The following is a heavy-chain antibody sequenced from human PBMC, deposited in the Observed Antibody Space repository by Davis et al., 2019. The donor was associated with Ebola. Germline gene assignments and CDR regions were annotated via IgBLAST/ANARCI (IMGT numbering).Heavy chain of an antibody. D-gene: IGHD1-26*01. CDR3: ARQGAPYSAPAN. CDR2: IYYSGST. J-gene: IGHJ4*02. CDR1: GGSISSYY. V-gene: IGHV4-59*08. Sequence: MPSETLSLTCTVSGGSISSYYWSWIRQPPGKGLEWIGYIYYSGSTYYNPSLKSRVTISVDTSKNQFSLKLSSVTAADTAVYYCARQGAPYSAPANWGQGTLVTVSS.